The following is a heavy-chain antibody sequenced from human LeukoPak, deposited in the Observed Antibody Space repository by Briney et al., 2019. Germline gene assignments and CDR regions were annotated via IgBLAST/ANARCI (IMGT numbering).Heavy chain of an antibody. V-gene: IGHV1-18*01. J-gene: IGHJ4*02. D-gene: IGHD6-13*01. CDR1: GYTFTSYG. CDR3: ARDSPSRAAAGMNDY. CDR2: ISAYNGNT. Sequence: GASVKVSCKASGYTFTSYGISWVRQAPGQGLEWMGWISAYNGNTNYAQKLQGRVTMTTDTSTSTVYMERRSLRSDDTSVYYCARDSPSRAAAGMNDYWGQGTLVTVSS.